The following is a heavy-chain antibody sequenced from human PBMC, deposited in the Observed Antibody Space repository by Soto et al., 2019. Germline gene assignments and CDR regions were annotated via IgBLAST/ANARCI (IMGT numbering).Heavy chain of an antibody. D-gene: IGHD1-1*01. Sequence: QVQLGQSGAEVKKPGASVKVSCKASGYSFTSYDINWVRQATGQGLEWMGWMNPNSGNTGYAQKFQGRVTMTRNTSMSTAYMELSTLRSEDPAVYFCASAPQVRGFDPWGQGTLVTVSS. V-gene: IGHV1-8*01. CDR1: GYSFTSYD. J-gene: IGHJ5*02. CDR2: MNPNSGNT. CDR3: ASAPQVRGFDP.